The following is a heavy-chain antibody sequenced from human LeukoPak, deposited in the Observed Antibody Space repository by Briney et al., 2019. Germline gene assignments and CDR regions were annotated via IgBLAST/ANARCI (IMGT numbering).Heavy chain of an antibody. CDR1: GYTFTSYD. CDR3: ARHTAARHYYYYYYMDV. V-gene: IGHV1-8*03. Sequence: ASVKVSCKASGYTFTSYDINWVRQATGQGLEWMGWMNPNGGNTGYAQKLQGRVTITRNTSISTAYMELSSLRSEDTAVYYCARHTAARHYYYYYYMDVWGKGTTVTVSS. CDR2: MNPNGGNT. D-gene: IGHD6-6*01. J-gene: IGHJ6*03.